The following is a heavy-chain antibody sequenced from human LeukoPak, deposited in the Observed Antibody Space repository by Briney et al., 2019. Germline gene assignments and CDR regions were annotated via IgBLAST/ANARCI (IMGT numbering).Heavy chain of an antibody. D-gene: IGHD1-26*01. CDR2: ISASGGST. V-gene: IGHV3-23*01. J-gene: IGHJ4*02. Sequence: GGSLRLSCAASGFTYNNNGMSWVRQAPGKGLEWVSVISASGGSTYYADSVKGRFTISRDNSKNTLYLQINSLRVEDTAIYYCTKFSLRGTYSFDHWGQGTLVTVSS. CDR3: TKFSLRGTYSFDH. CDR1: GFTYNNNG.